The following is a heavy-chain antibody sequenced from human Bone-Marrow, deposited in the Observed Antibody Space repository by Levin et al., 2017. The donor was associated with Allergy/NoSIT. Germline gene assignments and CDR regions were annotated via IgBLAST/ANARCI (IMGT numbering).Heavy chain of an antibody. CDR1: GFSLSNARMG. V-gene: IGHV2-26*01. CDR2: IFSNDEK. CDR3: ARVRRAIVATIFGDY. D-gene: IGHD5-12*01. J-gene: IGHJ4*02. Sequence: SGPTLVKPTETLTLTCTVSGFSLSNARMGVSWIRQPPGKALEWLAHIFSNDEKSYSTSLKSRLTISKDTSKSQVVLTMTNMDPVDTATYYCARVRRAIVATIFGDYWGQGTLVTVSS.